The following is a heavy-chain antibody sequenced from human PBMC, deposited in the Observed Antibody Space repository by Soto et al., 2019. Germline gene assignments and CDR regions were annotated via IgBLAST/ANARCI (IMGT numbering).Heavy chain of an antibody. D-gene: IGHD3-16*01. V-gene: IGHV3-7*01. J-gene: IGHJ5*02. CDR2: INQDGSET. CDR1: GFTFSSYW. Sequence: EVQVVESGGDLVQPGGSLRVSCAASGFTFSSYWMSWVCQAPGKGLEWVACINQDGSETYYVDSLRGRFTISRDNAKNSLYLQMNSLRIEDTGLYFCARGLAPLRYLGQTNWFDPWGQGTLVTVSS. CDR3: ARGLAPLRYLGQTNWFDP.